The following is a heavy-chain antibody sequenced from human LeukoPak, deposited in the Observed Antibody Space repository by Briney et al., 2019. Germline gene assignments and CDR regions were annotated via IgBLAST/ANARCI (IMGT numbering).Heavy chain of an antibody. CDR2: IKQDGSEK. CDR3: ARLKLLWSNYFDY. Sequence: GGSLRLSCAASGFTFSSYWMSWVRQAPGKGLEWVANIKQDGSEKYYVDSVKDRFTISRDNAKNSLYLKMNSLRAEDTAVYYCARLKLLWSNYFDYWGQGTLVTVSS. CDR1: GFTFSSYW. D-gene: IGHD2-2*01. V-gene: IGHV3-7*01. J-gene: IGHJ4*02.